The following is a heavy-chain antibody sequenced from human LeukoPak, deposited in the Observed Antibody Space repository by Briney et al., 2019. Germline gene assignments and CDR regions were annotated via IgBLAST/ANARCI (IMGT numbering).Heavy chain of an antibody. CDR1: GGTFSSYA. CDR2: IIPIFGTA. V-gene: IGHV1-69*13. D-gene: IGHD3-3*01. Sequence: SVKVSCKASGGTFSSYAISWVRQAPGQGLEWMGGIIPIFGTANYAQKFQGRVTITADESTSTAYMELSSLRSEDTAVYYCARGTSGVVRSYYGMDVWGQGTTVTVSS. CDR3: ARGTSGVVRSYYGMDV. J-gene: IGHJ6*02.